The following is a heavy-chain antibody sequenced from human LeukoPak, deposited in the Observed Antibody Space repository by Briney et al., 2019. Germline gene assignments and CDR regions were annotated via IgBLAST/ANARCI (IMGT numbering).Heavy chain of an antibody. CDR1: GFTFDDYA. CDR3: AKDRQLYYYDSSGYYGGPGDY. J-gene: IGHJ4*02. V-gene: IGHV3-23*01. Sequence: GGSLRLSCAASGFTFDDYAMHWVRQAPGKGLEWVSAISGSGGSTYYADSVKGRFTISRDNSKNTLYLQMNSLRAEDTAVYYCAKDRQLYYYDSSGYYGGPGDYWGQGTLVTVSS. CDR2: ISGSGGST. D-gene: IGHD3-22*01.